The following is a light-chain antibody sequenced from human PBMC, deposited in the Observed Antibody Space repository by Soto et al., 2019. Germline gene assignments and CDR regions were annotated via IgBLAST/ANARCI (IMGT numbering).Light chain of an antibody. CDR1: QSINGNY. V-gene: IGKV3-20*01. CDR2: GTS. Sequence: EIVLTQSPGTLSLSPGDRATLSCRASQSINGNYLHWYQQKPGQAPRLLIFGTSSRATGIPDRFIGGGSGTDFTLTISRLEPEDFEVYYCQQCGSLPGTFGQGTKVDIK. J-gene: IGKJ1*01. CDR3: QQCGSLPGT.